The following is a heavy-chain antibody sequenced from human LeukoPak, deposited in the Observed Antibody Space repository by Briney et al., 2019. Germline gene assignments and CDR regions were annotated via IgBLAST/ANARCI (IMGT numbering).Heavy chain of an antibody. Sequence: PGGSLRLSCAASGFTFSNYGMHWVRQAPGKGLEWVAFMRYDGSNKYYADSVKGRFTISRDNSKNTLYLQMNSLRAEDTAVYYCAKDSYYCSGGSCSYGFDYWGQGTLVTVSS. CDR1: GFTFSNYG. CDR2: MRYDGSNK. V-gene: IGHV3-30*02. CDR3: AKDSYYCSGGSCSYGFDY. D-gene: IGHD2-15*01. J-gene: IGHJ4*02.